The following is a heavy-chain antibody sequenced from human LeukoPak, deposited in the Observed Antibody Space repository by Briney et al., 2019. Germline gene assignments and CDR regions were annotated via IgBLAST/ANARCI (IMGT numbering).Heavy chain of an antibody. CDR1: GFTFSSYG. Sequence: GGSLRLSCAASGFTFSSYGMHWVRQAPGKGLEWVAVISYDGSNKYYADSVKGRFTISRDNSKNTLYLQMNSLRAEDAAVYYCAKVFYGCNSRAFDIWGQGTMVTVSS. CDR2: ISYDGSNK. J-gene: IGHJ3*02. V-gene: IGHV3-30*18. D-gene: IGHD4-23*01. CDR3: AKVFYGCNSRAFDI.